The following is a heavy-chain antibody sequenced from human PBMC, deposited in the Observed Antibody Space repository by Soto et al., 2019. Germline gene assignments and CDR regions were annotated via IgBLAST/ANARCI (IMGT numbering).Heavy chain of an antibody. CDR2: IYYSGRT. CDR1: GGSISSSSYY. Sequence: QLQLQESGPGLVKPSETLSLTCTVSGGSISSSSYYWGWIRQPPGKNLEWIGSIYYSGRTFYNPSLKNRVTISVDTSKNQSSLKLSSVTAADTAAYYWARKPGIAVAGLRSYYFDYWGQGTLVTVSS. V-gene: IGHV4-39*01. CDR3: ARKPGIAVAGLRSYYFDY. J-gene: IGHJ4*02. D-gene: IGHD6-19*01.